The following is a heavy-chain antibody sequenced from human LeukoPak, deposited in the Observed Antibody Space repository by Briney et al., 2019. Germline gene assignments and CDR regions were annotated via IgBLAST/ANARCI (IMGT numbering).Heavy chain of an antibody. Sequence: PSETLSLTCTVSGGSISSGGYYWSWIRQHPGMGLEWIGYIYYSGSTYYNPSLKSRVTISVDTSKNQFSLKLSSVTAADTAVYYCARTNIAAAGIIDYWGQGTLVTVSS. CDR1: GGSISSGGYY. CDR2: IYYSGST. J-gene: IGHJ4*02. D-gene: IGHD6-13*01. CDR3: ARTNIAAAGIIDY. V-gene: IGHV4-31*03.